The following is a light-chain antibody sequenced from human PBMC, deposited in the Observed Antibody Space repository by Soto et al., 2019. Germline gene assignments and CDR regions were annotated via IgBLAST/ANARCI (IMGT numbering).Light chain of an antibody. J-gene: IGKJ4*01. V-gene: IGKV3-11*01. CDR1: QSIRTY. Sequence: EIVLTQSPATLSLSPGERATLSCRASQSIRTYLAWYQQKPGQAPRLLFYDASNRANGIPARFSGSGSGTDFTLTITGLEPEDFAVYYCQQRANWPTFGGGTKVELK. CDR2: DAS. CDR3: QQRANWPT.